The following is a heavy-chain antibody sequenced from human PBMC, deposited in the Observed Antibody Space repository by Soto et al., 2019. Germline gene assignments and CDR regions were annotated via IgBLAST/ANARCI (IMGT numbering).Heavy chain of an antibody. V-gene: IGHV1-24*01. CDR1: GYTLTELS. CDR3: ATDSQIMITFGGVPPGAFDI. Sequence: ASVKVSCKVSGYTLTELSMHWVRQAPGKGLEWMGGFDPEDGETIYAQKFQGRVTMTEDTSTDTAYMELSSLRSEDTAVYYCATDSQIMITFGGVPPGAFDIWGQGTMVTVSS. CDR2: FDPEDGET. J-gene: IGHJ3*02. D-gene: IGHD3-16*01.